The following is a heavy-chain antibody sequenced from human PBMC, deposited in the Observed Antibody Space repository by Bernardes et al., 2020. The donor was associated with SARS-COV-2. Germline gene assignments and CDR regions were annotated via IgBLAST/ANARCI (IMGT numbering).Heavy chain of an antibody. V-gene: IGHV3-33*01. Sequence: GSPRLSCAASGFTFSSYGMHCVRQAPGKGLEWVAVIWYDGSNKYYADSVKGRFTISRDNSKNTLYLQMNSLRAEDTAVYYCARDSSWGNPCYFDYWGQGTLVTVSS. D-gene: IGHD6-13*01. CDR3: ARDSSWGNPCYFDY. J-gene: IGHJ4*02. CDR2: IWYDGSNK. CDR1: GFTFSSYG.